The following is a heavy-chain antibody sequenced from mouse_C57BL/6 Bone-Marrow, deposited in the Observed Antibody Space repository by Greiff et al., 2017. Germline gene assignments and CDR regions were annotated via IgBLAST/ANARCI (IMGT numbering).Heavy chain of an antibody. CDR1: GFTFSSYG. Sequence: EVMLVESGGDLVKPGGSLKLSCAASGFTFSSYGMSWVRQTPDKRLEWVATISSGGSYTYYPDSVKGRFPISRDNAKNTLYLQMSSLKSEDTAMYYCARQHGYLFAYWGQGTLVTVSA. V-gene: IGHV5-6*02. CDR3: ARQHGYLFAY. CDR2: ISSGGSYT. D-gene: IGHD2-2*01. J-gene: IGHJ3*01.